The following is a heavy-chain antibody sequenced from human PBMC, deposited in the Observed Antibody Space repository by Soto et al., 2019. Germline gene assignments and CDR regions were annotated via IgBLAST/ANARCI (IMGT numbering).Heavy chain of an antibody. CDR3: ARDQVLRWNSGTYYYGMDV. Sequence: QVQLVQSGAEVKKPGASVKVSCKASGYTFTSYAMHWVRQAPGQRLEWMGWIKVGNGNTKYSQKFQGRVTITRDTTASTAYMELSRLRSEDTALYYCARDQVLRWNSGTYYYGMDVWGQGTTVTVSS. V-gene: IGHV1-3*01. J-gene: IGHJ6*02. CDR1: GYTFTSYA. D-gene: IGHD1-7*01. CDR2: IKVGNGNT.